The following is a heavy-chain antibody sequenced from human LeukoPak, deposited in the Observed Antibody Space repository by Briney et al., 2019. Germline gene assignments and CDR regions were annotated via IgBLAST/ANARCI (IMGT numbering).Heavy chain of an antibody. D-gene: IGHD3-10*01. J-gene: IGHJ5*02. CDR3: ARDSGPWGVFDP. Sequence: SETLSLTCTISGGSVSDYYWSWIRQSPGKGLEWIGYIYYSGSTNYNPSLKSRVTISIDMSNNHFSLTLKSVTAADKAVYYCARDSGPWGVFDPWGQGTLVTVSS. CDR1: GGSVSDYY. V-gene: IGHV4-59*02. CDR2: IYYSGST.